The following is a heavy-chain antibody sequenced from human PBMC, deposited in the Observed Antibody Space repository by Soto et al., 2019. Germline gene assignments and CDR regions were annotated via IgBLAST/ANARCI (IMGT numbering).Heavy chain of an antibody. V-gene: IGHV4-31*01. Sequence: QVQLQESGPGLVKPSQTLSLTCTVSGGSISSGGYYWSWIRQHPGKGLEWIGYIYYSGSTYYNPSLKSLVTRSADTSKNQFSLKLSSVTAADTAGYYCARVGGINWFDPWGQGTLVTVSS. CDR1: GGSISSGGYY. CDR3: ARVGGINWFDP. CDR2: IYYSGST. J-gene: IGHJ5*02. D-gene: IGHD3-16*01.